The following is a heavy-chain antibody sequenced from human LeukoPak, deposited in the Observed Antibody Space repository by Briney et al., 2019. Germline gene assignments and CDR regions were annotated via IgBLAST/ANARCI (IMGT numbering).Heavy chain of an antibody. D-gene: IGHD6-19*01. CDR3: ARHLRSGWYDY. CDR1: GGSFSDYY. V-gene: IGHV4-34*01. J-gene: IGHJ4*02. Sequence: SETLPLTCAVYGGSFSDYYWSWIRQPPGKGLEWIGEINHSGSTNYNPSLKSRVTISVDTSKNQFSLKLSSVTAADTAVYYCARHLRSGWYDYWGQGTLVTVSS. CDR2: INHSGST.